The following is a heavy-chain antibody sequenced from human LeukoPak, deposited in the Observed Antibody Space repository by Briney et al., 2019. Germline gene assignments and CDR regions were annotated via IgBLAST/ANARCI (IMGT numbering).Heavy chain of an antibody. D-gene: IGHD3-16*01. CDR2: IWYDGSNK. CDR3: ARDLSSSYRVSGAFDI. V-gene: IGHV3-33*01. J-gene: IGHJ3*02. CDR1: GFTFSSYG. Sequence: PGGSLRLSCAASGFTFSSYGMHWVRQAPGKGLEWVAVIWYDGSNKYYADSVKGRFTISRDNSKDTLYLQMNSLRGEDTAVYYCARDLSSSYRVSGAFDIWGQGTMVTVSS.